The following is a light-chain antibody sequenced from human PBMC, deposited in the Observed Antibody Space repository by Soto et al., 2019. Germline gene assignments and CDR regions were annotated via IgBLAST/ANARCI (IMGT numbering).Light chain of an antibody. J-gene: IGLJ1*01. CDR2: EVT. V-gene: IGLV2-14*01. Sequence: QSALTQPASVSGSPGQSITISCTGTSNDVGGHNYVSWFQQHPGKVPKLMIYEVTNRPSGVSNRFSGSKSGYTASLTISGLKVEDEADYYCCSSGGSPTYVFGTGTKLTVL. CDR3: CSSGGSPTYV. CDR1: SNDVGGHNY.